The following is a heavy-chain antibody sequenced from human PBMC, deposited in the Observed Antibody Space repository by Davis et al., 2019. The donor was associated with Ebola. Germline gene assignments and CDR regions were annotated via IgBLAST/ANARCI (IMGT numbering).Heavy chain of an antibody. CDR1: GFSISSSFY. CDR2: VYHGGIT. CDR3: ARLGNYYDSRGYYPATGKFDY. V-gene: IGHV4-38-2*02. D-gene: IGHD3-22*01. Sequence: PSETLSLTCTVSGFSISSSFYWGWIRQSPGKTLEWIGSVYHGGITYYNPSLKSRLTVSVDTSKNQFSLKLSSVTAADTAVYYCARLGNYYDSRGYYPATGKFDYWGQGTLVTVSS. J-gene: IGHJ4*02.